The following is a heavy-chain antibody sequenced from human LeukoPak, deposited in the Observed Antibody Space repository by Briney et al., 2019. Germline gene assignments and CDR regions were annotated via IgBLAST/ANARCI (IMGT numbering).Heavy chain of an antibody. CDR2: ISAYNGNT. Sequence: ASVKVSCKASGYTFTSYGISWVRQAPGQGLEWMGWISAYNGNTNYAQKLQGRVTMTTDTSTNTAYMELRSLRSDDTAVYYCARDRPNYGDYYCLDYWGQGTLVTVSS. J-gene: IGHJ4*02. D-gene: IGHD4-17*01. CDR1: GYTFTSYG. CDR3: ARDRPNYGDYYCLDY. V-gene: IGHV1-18*01.